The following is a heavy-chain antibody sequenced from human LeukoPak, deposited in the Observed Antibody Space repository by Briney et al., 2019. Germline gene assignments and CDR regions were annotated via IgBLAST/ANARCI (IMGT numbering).Heavy chain of an antibody. V-gene: IGHV6-1*01. CDR3: ARQGLRAGWFDP. D-gene: IGHD3-16*01. J-gene: IGHJ5*02. Sequence: SQTLSLTCAISGDSVSSNSAAWNWIRQSPSRGLGWLGRTYYRSKWYNVYAVSVKSRITFDPDTSKNQFSLQLNSVTPEDTAVYYCARQGLRAGWFDPWGQGTLVTVSS. CDR2: TYYRSKWYN. CDR1: GDSVSSNSAA.